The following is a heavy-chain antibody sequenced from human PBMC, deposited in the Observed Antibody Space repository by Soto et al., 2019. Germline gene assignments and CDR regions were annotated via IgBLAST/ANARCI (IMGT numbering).Heavy chain of an antibody. CDR1: GGSISSGDFY. CDR2: IYSSGST. D-gene: IGHD4-17*01. CDR3: ALRSPRHFYAMDV. J-gene: IGHJ6*02. V-gene: IGHV4-30-4*01. Sequence: SETLSLTCTVSGGSISSGDFYWIWIRQPPGRGLEWIGFIYSSGSTFYNPSLKSRLTISPGASKNQFSLKMSSVTAADTAVYYCALRSPRHFYAMDVWGQGTTVTVSS.